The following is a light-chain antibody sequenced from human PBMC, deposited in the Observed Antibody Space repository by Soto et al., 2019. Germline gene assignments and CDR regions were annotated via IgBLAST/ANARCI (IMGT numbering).Light chain of an antibody. CDR1: QSVSSN. CDR3: QQYNNWPPGT. V-gene: IGKV3-15*01. Sequence: EIVMTQSPATLSVSPGERATLSCRASQSVSSNLAWYQQKPGQAPRLLIYGASTRATGIPARFGGSGSGTEFTLTISSLQSEDFAVYYCQQYNNWPPGTFGGGTKVDIK. CDR2: GAS. J-gene: IGKJ4*01.